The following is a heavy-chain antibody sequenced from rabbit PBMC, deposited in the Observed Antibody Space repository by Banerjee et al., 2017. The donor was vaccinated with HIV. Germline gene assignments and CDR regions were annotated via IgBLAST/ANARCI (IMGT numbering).Heavy chain of an antibody. V-gene: IGHV1S45*01. D-gene: IGHD4-1*01. CDR1: GFSFSSSDY. J-gene: IGHJ4*01. Sequence: QEQLVESGGGLVQPGASLTLTCTASGFSFSSSDYMCWVRQAPGKGLEWISCIAGSSSGFTYSATWAKGRFTCSKTSSTTVTLQMTSLTAADTATYFCARDLTDVVGWNFGWWGPGTLVTVS. CDR2: IAGSSSGFT. CDR3: ARDLTDVVGWNFGW.